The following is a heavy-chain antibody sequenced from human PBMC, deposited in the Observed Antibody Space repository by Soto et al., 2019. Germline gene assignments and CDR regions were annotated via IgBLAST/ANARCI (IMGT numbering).Heavy chain of an antibody. Sequence: EVQLVESGGGLVKPGGSLRLSCAASGFTFTRYSMNWVRQAPGKGLEWVSSISSTTNYIYYGDSMKGRFTISRDNAKNSVYLEMYRLRADDTAGYYCAGVSEDITSNFDSWGQGTLVTVSS. CDR3: AGVSEDITSNFDS. CDR2: ISSTTNYI. J-gene: IGHJ4*02. CDR1: GFTFTRYS. V-gene: IGHV3-21*06.